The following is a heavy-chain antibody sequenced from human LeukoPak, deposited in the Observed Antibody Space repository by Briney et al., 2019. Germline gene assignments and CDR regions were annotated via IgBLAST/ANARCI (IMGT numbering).Heavy chain of an antibody. CDR1: GYTFTSYG. J-gene: IGHJ5*02. Sequence: PLASVKVSCKASGYTFTSYGISWVRQAPGQGLEWMGWISAYNGNTNYAQKLQGRVTMTTDTSTSTAYMELRSLRSDDTAVYYCARDLIAVAPRGWFDPWGQGTLVTVSS. CDR3: ARDLIAVAPRGWFDP. V-gene: IGHV1-18*01. D-gene: IGHD6-19*01. CDR2: ISAYNGNT.